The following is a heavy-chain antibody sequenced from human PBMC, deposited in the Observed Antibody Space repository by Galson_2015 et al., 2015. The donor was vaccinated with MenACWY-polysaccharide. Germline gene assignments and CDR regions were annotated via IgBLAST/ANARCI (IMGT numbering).Heavy chain of an antibody. CDR3: ARESSRVVFHAFDI. CDR1: GSRFSNSG. D-gene: IGHD6-13*01. CDR2: IQNDGSNK. Sequence: SLRLSCAASGSRFSNSGMHWVRQAPGKGLEWVADIQNDGSNKEYADSVKGRFTISRDNSKNTVYLEMNTLGVEDTAVYYCARESSRVVFHAFDIWGQGTMVTVSS. V-gene: IGHV3-33*01. J-gene: IGHJ3*02.